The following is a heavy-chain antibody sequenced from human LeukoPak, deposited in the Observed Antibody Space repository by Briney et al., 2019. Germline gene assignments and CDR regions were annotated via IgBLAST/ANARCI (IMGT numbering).Heavy chain of an antibody. CDR2: ISGSGGRT. D-gene: IGHD5-12*01. CDR3: AKGDLVATALDY. Sequence: PGGSLRLSCAASGFTVGSYGMSWVRQAPGKGLEWVSGISGSGGRTFYADSVKGRCTISRDNSKNTLYLRMNSLRAEDTAVYCAKGDLVATALDYWGRGTLVTVSS. V-gene: IGHV3-23*01. J-gene: IGHJ4*02. CDR1: GFTVGSYG.